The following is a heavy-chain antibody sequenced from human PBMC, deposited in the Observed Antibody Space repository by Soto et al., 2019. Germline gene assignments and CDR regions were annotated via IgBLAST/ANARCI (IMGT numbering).Heavy chain of an antibody. CDR3: ASLTPYSSSSDYYYYYYMDV. J-gene: IGHJ6*03. D-gene: IGHD6-13*01. Sequence: SETLSLTCTVSGGSISSYYWSWIRQPPGKGLEWIGYIYYSGSTNYNPSLKSRVTISVDTSKNQFSLKLSSVTAADTAVYYCASLTPYSSSSDYYYYYYMDVWGKGTTVTVSS. V-gene: IGHV4-59*08. CDR1: GGSISSYY. CDR2: IYYSGST.